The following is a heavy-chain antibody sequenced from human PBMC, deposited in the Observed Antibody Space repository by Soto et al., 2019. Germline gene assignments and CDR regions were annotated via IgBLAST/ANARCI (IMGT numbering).Heavy chain of an antibody. J-gene: IGHJ5*02. Sequence: SETLSLTCTVSGGSISSYYWSWIRQPPGKGLEWIGYIYYSGSTNYNPSLKSRVTISVDTSKNQFSLKLSSVTAADTAVYYCARGASTVATDNWFDPWGQGTLVTVSS. CDR3: ARGASTVATDNWFDP. V-gene: IGHV4-59*01. D-gene: IGHD4-17*01. CDR1: GGSISSYY. CDR2: IYYSGST.